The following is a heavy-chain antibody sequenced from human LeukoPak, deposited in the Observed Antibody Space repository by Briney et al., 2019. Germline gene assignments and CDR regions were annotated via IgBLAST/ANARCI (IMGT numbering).Heavy chain of an antibody. D-gene: IGHD2-2*01. J-gene: IGHJ4*02. CDR3: AKPSSTSYELFDY. V-gene: IGHV1-2*02. CDR1: GYTFTGYY. Sequence: ASVKVSCKASGYTFTGYYMHWAQQAPGQGLEWMGWINPNSGGTNYAQKFQGRVTMTRGTSISTAYMELSRLRSDDTAVYYCAKPSSTSYELFDYWGQGTLVTVSS. CDR2: INPNSGGT.